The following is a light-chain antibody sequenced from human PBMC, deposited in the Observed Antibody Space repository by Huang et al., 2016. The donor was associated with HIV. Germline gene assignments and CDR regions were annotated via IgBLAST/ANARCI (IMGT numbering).Light chain of an antibody. J-gene: IGKJ1*01. CDR3: QQYNNYPWT. V-gene: IGKV1-5*03. CDR2: KAS. CDR1: QSISDY. Sequence: DIQMTQSPSTLSASVGDRVTITCRASQSISDYLAWYQQKPGEAPNLLLYKASSLEGGVPPRFSGSGSETEFTLTISRLQADDVATYYCQQYNNYPWTFGQGTVVEIK.